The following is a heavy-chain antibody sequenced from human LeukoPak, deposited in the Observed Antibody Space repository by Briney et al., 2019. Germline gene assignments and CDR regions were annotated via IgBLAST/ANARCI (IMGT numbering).Heavy chain of an antibody. CDR3: ASTVAGIGYFDY. D-gene: IGHD6-19*01. V-gene: IGHV4-4*07. J-gene: IGHJ4*02. CDR1: GGSISTYY. CDR2: IYTRGST. Sequence: SETLSLTCTVSGGSISTYYWSWIRQPAGKGLEWIGRIYTRGSTNYNPSLKTRVTMSIDTSKNHFSLKLSSVTAADTAGYYCASTVAGIGYFDYWGQGTLVTVSS.